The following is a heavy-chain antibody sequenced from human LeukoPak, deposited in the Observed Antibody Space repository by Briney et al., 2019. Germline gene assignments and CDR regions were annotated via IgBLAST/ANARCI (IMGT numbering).Heavy chain of an antibody. V-gene: IGHV3-23*01. Sequence: GGSLRLSCAASGFTFSSYAMSWVRQAPGKGLGWVSGISGSGGSTYYADSVKGRFTISRDNSKNTLYLQMNSLRAEDTAVYYCAKLPRYVFVDCWFDPWGQGTLVSVSS. CDR3: AKLPRYVFVDCWFDP. J-gene: IGHJ5*02. CDR1: GFTFSSYA. CDR2: ISGSGGST. D-gene: IGHD2-21*01.